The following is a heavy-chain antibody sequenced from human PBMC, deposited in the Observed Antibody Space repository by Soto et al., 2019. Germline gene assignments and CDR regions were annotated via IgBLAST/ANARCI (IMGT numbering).Heavy chain of an antibody. Sequence: ASVKVSCKTSGYTFTNYGITWVRQAPGQGLEWMGWVAAYNGNTNYAQKYQDRVTLTTDTFTSTGYMELRRLTSDDTAVYYCARGYGDYVYGMDVWGQGTTVSVSS. CDR1: GYTFTNYG. J-gene: IGHJ6*02. D-gene: IGHD4-17*01. V-gene: IGHV1-18*01. CDR2: VAAYNGNT. CDR3: ARGYGDYVYGMDV.